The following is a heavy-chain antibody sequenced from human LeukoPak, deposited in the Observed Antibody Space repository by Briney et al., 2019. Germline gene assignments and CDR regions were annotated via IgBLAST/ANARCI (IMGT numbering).Heavy chain of an antibody. Sequence: SETLSLTCTGSGGSISSNSYYWGWIRQPPGKGLEWFGNIYYSGSTYYNPSLKSRVTISVDTSKNQFSLKLSSVTAADTAVYYCARGLRWSNLDYWGQGALVTVSS. D-gene: IGHD4-23*01. J-gene: IGHJ4*02. CDR1: GGSISSNSYY. CDR2: IYYSGST. V-gene: IGHV4-39*07. CDR3: ARGLRWSNLDY.